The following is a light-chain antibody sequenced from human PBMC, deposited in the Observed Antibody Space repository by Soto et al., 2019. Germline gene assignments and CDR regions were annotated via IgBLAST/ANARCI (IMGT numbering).Light chain of an antibody. CDR3: QQRET. Sequence: QMTQSPSSLSASVGEKIIITCRASRDVGSDVSWYQQKPGQAPKLLIYAASNLYTGVPSGFSGSRSGTEFTLTISSLQPDDFATYYCQQRETFGQGTKV. CDR1: RDVGSD. J-gene: IGKJ1*01. V-gene: IGKV1-6*01. CDR2: AAS.